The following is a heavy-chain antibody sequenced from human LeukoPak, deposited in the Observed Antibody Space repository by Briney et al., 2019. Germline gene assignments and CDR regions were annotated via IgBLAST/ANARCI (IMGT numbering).Heavy chain of an antibody. Sequence: SQTLSLTCAISGDSVSSNSAAWNWIRQSPSRGLEWLGRTYYRSKWYHDYAVSVRSRIAINPDTSKNQVSLQLNSVTPEDTAVYYCTRVEDTSGWLDYWGQGTLVTVSS. CDR2: TYYRSKWYH. CDR1: GDSVSSNSAA. D-gene: IGHD6-19*01. CDR3: TRVEDTSGWLDY. J-gene: IGHJ4*02. V-gene: IGHV6-1*01.